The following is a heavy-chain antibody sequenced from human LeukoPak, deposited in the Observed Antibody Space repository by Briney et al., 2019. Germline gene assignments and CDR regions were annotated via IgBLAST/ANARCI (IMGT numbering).Heavy chain of an antibody. D-gene: IGHD3-9*01. J-gene: IGHJ6*02. CDR3: ARGYDILTGYYKPHGYGMDV. CDR2: INHSGST. CDR1: GGSFSGYY. Sequence: PSETLSLTCAVYGGSFSGYYWSWIRQPPGKGLEWIGEINHSGSTNYNPSLKSRVTISVDTSKNQFSLKLSSVTAANTAVYYCARGYDILTGYYKPHGYGMDVWGQGTTVTVSS. V-gene: IGHV4-34*01.